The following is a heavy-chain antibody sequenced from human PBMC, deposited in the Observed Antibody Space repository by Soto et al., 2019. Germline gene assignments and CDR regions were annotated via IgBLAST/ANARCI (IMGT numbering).Heavy chain of an antibody. J-gene: IGHJ4*02. D-gene: IGHD2-2*01. CDR1: GFTFSNSA. Sequence: EVQLLESGGDLVQPGGSLRLSCAASGFTFSNSAVGWVRQAPGKGLEWVSVIGGTTYYADSVKGRFTISRDNSKNTLYLHMNRLRVDDTAVYFCTKKAVSGLPAALDNWGQGTLVTVSS. CDR2: IGGTT. V-gene: IGHV3-23*01. CDR3: TKKAVSGLPAALDN.